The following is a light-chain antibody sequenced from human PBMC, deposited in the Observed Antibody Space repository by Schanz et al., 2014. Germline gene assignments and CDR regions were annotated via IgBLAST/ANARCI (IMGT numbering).Light chain of an antibody. CDR1: TRDVANHNI. J-gene: IGLJ1*01. Sequence: QSVLAQPASVSGSPGQSITISCTGTTRDVANHNIVSWYQQHPGKAPKLMIYDDIKRPSGVSIRFSGSKSGNTASLTISGLQAEDEADYYCSSYTSSSTRVFGTGTKLTVL. CDR2: DDI. CDR3: SSYTSSSTRV. V-gene: IGLV2-14*02.